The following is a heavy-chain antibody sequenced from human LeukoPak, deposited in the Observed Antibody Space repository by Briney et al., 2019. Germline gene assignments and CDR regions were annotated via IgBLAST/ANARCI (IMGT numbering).Heavy chain of an antibody. CDR1: GGSISSSNW. J-gene: IGHJ4*02. CDR2: IYTSGST. CDR3: ARSLNNYFDY. Sequence: SETLSLTCAVSGGSISSSNWWSWVRQPPEEGLEWIGRIYTSGSTYYNPSPKSRVTISVDTSKNQFSLKLSSVTAADTAVYYCARSLNNYFDYWGQGTLVTVSS. D-gene: IGHD3-16*01. V-gene: IGHV4-4*02.